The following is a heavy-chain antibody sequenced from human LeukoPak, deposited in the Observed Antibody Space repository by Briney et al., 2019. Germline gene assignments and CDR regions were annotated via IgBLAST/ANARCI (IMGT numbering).Heavy chain of an antibody. J-gene: IGHJ3*02. CDR1: GYSFTSYW. CDR2: IYPGGSDT. CDR3: ARGALYGDYHAGGAFDI. V-gene: IGHV5-51*01. D-gene: IGHD4-17*01. Sequence: GESLKISCKGSGYSFTSYWIGWVRQMPGKGLEWMGIIYPGGSDTRYSPSFQGQVTISADKSISTAYLQWSSLKASDTAMYYCARGALYGDYHAGGAFDIWGQGTMVTVSS.